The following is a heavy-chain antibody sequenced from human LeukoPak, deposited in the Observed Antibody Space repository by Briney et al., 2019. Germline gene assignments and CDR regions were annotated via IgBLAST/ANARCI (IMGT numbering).Heavy chain of an antibody. CDR1: GGTFSSYA. CDR3: ARDPKYCSGGSCYLGPDAFDI. CDR2: IIPILGKA. Sequence: ASVKVSCKASGGTFSSYAISWVRQAPGQGLEWMGRIIPILGKANYAQKFQGRVTITADKSTSTAYMELSSLRSEDTAVYYCARDPKYCSGGSCYLGPDAFDIWGQGTMVTVSS. D-gene: IGHD2-15*01. V-gene: IGHV1-69*04. J-gene: IGHJ3*02.